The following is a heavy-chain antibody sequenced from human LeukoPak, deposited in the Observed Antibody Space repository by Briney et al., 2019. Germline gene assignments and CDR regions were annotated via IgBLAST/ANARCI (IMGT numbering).Heavy chain of an antibody. CDR3: ANSWYYLDSSGLPKSDAFDR. CDR1: GGSISSGAY. CDR2: IYHSGST. Sequence: SETLSLTCADSGGSISSGAYWGWVRQPPGKGLEWIGTIYHSGSTYYNPSLNSRVTMSIDTSKNQFSLKLTSVTAADAAVYYCANSWYYLDSSGLPKSDAFDRWGQGTLVTVSS. J-gene: IGHJ3*01. D-gene: IGHD3-22*01. V-gene: IGHV4-38-2*01.